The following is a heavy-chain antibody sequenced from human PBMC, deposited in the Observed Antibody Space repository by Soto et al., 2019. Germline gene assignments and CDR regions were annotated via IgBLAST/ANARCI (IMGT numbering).Heavy chain of an antibody. D-gene: IGHD2-2*01. CDR3: ARDLACSSTSCLVFDY. Sequence: GGSLRLSCAASGFTFSSYWMSWVRQAPGKGLEWVANIKQDGSEKYYVDSVKGRFTISRDNAKNSLYLQMNSLRAEDTAVYYCARDLACSSTSCLVFDYWGQGTLVTVSS. J-gene: IGHJ4*02. CDR1: GFTFSSYW. V-gene: IGHV3-7*01. CDR2: IKQDGSEK.